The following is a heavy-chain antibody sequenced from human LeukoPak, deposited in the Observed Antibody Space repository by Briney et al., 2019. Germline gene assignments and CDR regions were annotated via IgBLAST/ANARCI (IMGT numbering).Heavy chain of an antibody. Sequence: SETLSLTCTVSGGSISSYYWSWIRQPPGKGLEWIGYIYYSGTPTYNPSLRGRVTISLDTSKTHFSLRLSSVTAADTAVYYCARQRTAPPIYEYYGMDVWGHGTTVTVSS. V-gene: IGHV4-59*08. J-gene: IGHJ6*02. CDR2: IYYSGTP. CDR1: GGSISSYY. D-gene: IGHD3-9*01. CDR3: ARQRTAPPIYEYYGMDV.